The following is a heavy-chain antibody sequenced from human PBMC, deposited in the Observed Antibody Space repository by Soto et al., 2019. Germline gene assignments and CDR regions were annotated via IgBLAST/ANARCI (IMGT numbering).Heavy chain of an antibody. CDR1: GGSISSGDYY. J-gene: IGHJ6*02. Sequence: SETLSLTCTVSGGSISSGDYYWSWIRQPPGKGLEWIGYIYYSGSTYYNPSLKSRVTISVDTSKNQFSLKLSSVTAADTAVYYCARGNFDQDYYYYYGMDVWGQGTRVTVSS. CDR3: ARGNFDQDYYYYYGMDV. V-gene: IGHV4-30-4*01. CDR2: IYYSGST. D-gene: IGHD3-9*01.